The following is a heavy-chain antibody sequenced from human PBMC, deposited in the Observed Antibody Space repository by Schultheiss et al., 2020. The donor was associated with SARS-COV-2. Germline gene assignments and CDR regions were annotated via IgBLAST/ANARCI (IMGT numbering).Heavy chain of an antibody. V-gene: IGHV3-21*04. D-gene: IGHD3-16*01. Sequence: GESLKISCAASGFTFSSYAMSWVRQAPGKGLEWVSSISSSSSYIYYADSVKGRFTISRDNAKNSVYLQMNRLRADDTAVYYCARRNGAYFAFDYWGQGTLVTVSS. CDR1: GFTFSSYA. CDR3: ARRNGAYFAFDY. J-gene: IGHJ4*02. CDR2: ISSSSSYI.